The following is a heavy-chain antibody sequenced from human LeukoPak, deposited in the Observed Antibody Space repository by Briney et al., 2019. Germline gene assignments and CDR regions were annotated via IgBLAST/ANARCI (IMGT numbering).Heavy chain of an antibody. V-gene: IGHV3-30*04. J-gene: IGHJ4*02. CDR1: GFTFSSYA. Sequence: GGSLRLSCAASGFTFSSYAMHWVRQAPGKGLEWVAVISYDGSNKYYADSVKGRFTISRDNSKNTLYLQMNSLRAEDTAVYYCAKVGGSPHDYWGQGTLVTVSS. CDR3: AKVGGSPHDY. D-gene: IGHD3-16*01. CDR2: ISYDGSNK.